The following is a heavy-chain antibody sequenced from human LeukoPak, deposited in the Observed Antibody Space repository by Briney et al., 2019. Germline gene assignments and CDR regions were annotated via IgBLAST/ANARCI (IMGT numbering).Heavy chain of an antibody. CDR3: ARDTFFDY. CDR1: GFTFTSYY. J-gene: IGHJ4*02. CDR2: INPSGGST. Sequence: PGGSLRLSCAASGFTFTSYYMHWVRQAPGQGLEWMGIINPSGGSTSYAQKFQGRVTMTRDTSTSTVYMELSSLRSEDTAVYYCARDTFFDYWGQGTLVTVSS. V-gene: IGHV1-46*01.